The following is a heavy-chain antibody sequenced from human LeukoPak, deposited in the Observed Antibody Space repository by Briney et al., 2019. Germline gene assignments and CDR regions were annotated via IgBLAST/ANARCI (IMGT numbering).Heavy chain of an antibody. Sequence: SETLSLTCTVSGGSISSSSYYWGWIRQPPGKGLEWIGSIYYSGSTYYNPSLKSRVTISVDTSKNQFSLKLSSVTAADTAVYYCARGLAIRGVRQFDYWGQGTLVTVSS. V-gene: IGHV4-39*07. J-gene: IGHJ4*02. CDR2: IYYSGST. D-gene: IGHD2-2*02. CDR3: ARGLAIRGVRQFDY. CDR1: GGSISSSSYY.